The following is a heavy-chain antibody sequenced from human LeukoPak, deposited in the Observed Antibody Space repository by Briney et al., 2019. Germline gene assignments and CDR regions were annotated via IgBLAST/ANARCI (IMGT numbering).Heavy chain of an antibody. Sequence: GGSLRLSCAASGFTFSSYAMHWVRQAPGKGLEWVAVISYDGSNKYYADSVKGRFTISRDNSKNTLYLQMNSLRAEDTAVYYCASSGYGVRGVTPYYYGMDVWGKGTTVTVSS. V-gene: IGHV3-30*04. CDR2: ISYDGSNK. J-gene: IGHJ6*04. CDR3: ASSGYGVRGVTPYYYGMDV. CDR1: GFTFSSYA. D-gene: IGHD3-10*01.